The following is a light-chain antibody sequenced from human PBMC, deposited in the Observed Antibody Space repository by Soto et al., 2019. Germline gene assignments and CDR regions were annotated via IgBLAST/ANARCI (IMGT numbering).Light chain of an antibody. J-gene: IGLJ1*01. V-gene: IGLV2-14*01. Sequence: QSLLTQPASVSVSPGQAITISCTGTSSDVGGYNYVSWYQQHPGKAPKLMIYEVSNRPSGVSNRFSGSKSGNTASLTISGLQAEDEAHYYCSSYTSSSTLLYVFGTGTKVTVL. CDR1: SSDVGGYNY. CDR2: EVS. CDR3: SSYTSSSTLLYV.